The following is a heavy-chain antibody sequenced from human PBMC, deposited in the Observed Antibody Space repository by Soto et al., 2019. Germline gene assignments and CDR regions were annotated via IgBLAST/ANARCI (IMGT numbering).Heavy chain of an antibody. CDR2: VGGGGGTT. CDR1: GFSFSSYA. J-gene: IGHJ4*02. V-gene: IGHV3-23*01. CDR3: TKSQGPVGTVTRYHVTYSSFYFDL. Sequence: GGSLRLSCTASGFSFSSYAMSWVRQAPGGGLEWVSFVGGGGGTTFSADSVKGRFTISRDNSKNTVYLQMSSLRPEDTAIYYCTKSQGPVGTVTRYHVTYSSFYFDLWGQGNQVTVSS. D-gene: IGHD1-26*01.